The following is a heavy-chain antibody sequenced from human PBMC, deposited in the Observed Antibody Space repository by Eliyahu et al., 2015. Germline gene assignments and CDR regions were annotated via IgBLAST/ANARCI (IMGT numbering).Heavy chain of an antibody. CDR3: ARRRGAGQLYWYFDL. J-gene: IGHJ2*01. V-gene: IGHV4-34*01. D-gene: IGHD6-19*01. Sequence: QVQLQQWGAGLLKPSETLSLTCAVYGGSFSFFYGXWIRQPPGKGLEWIGEINHSGSTNYNPSLKSRVTISVDTSKNQFSLKLSSVTAADTAVYYCARRRGAGQLYWYFDLWGRGTLVTVSS. CDR2: INHSGST. CDR1: GGSFSFFY.